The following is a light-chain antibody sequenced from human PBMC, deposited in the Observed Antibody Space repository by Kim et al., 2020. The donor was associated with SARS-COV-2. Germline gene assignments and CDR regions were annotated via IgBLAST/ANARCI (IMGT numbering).Light chain of an antibody. Sequence: DIQMTQSPSSLSASVGDKVTITCRASQDIANYLAWYQQRPGKVPHLLIHDASSLQSGVPSRFSGSGSGTQFTLTVSSLQPEDVATYYCQKYNSAPLTFGGGTKVDIK. CDR2: DAS. J-gene: IGKJ4*01. V-gene: IGKV1-27*01. CDR3: QKYNSAPLT. CDR1: QDIANY.